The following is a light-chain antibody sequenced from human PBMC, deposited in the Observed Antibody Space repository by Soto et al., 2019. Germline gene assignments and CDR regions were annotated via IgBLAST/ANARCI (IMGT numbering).Light chain of an antibody. CDR2: SAS. V-gene: IGKV1-27*01. J-gene: IGKJ4*01. CDR1: QAISSY. Sequence: DIQMTQSPSSLSASVGDRVTITCRASQAISSYLAWYQEKPGKVPELLIYSASTLQSGVPSRFSGSGSGTDFTLTISRLQPEDVATYYCQKYNSAPLTFGGGTKVDIK. CDR3: QKYNSAPLT.